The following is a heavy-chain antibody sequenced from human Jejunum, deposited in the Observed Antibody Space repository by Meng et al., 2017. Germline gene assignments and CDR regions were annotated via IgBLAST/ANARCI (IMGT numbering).Heavy chain of an antibody. J-gene: IGHJ4*02. Sequence: QVQLQESGPGLVKPSQTLSLTCTVSGGSISSGDYYWSWIRQPPGKGPEWMGYIYYSGNTYYTPSLKSRVTISVDTPKNQFSLKLSSVTAADTAVYYCASYDLFTGFGFDYWGQGTLVTVSS. V-gene: IGHV4-30-4*01. CDR3: ASYDLFTGFGFDY. CDR1: GGSISSGDYY. D-gene: IGHD3-9*01. CDR2: IYYSGNT.